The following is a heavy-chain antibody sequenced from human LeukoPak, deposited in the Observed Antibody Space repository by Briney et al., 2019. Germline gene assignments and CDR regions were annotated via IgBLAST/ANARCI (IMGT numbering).Heavy chain of an antibody. CDR3: ARQAPGSPFDY. J-gene: IGHJ4*02. CDR2: IYYSGNT. V-gene: IGHV4-39*01. Sequence: SETLSLTCTVSGGSISTRSYYWGWIRQPPGKGLEWLGSIYYSGNTYYNPSLKSRVTISVDTSNNQFSLKLNSVTAADTAVYYCARQAPGSPFDYWGQGTLVTVSS. CDR1: GGSISTRSYY. D-gene: IGHD6-13*01.